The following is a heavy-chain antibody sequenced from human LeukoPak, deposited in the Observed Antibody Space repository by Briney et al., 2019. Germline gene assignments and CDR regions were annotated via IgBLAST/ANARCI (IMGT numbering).Heavy chain of an antibody. CDR3: ARDHYGSGSYYQGY. Sequence: ASVKVSCKASGYTFTGYYIHWVRQAPGQGLEWMGWINPNSGDTNYAQKFQGRVTMTGDTSISTAYMELSRLGSDDTAMYYCARDHYGSGSYYQGYWGQGTLVTVSS. CDR2: INPNSGDT. V-gene: IGHV1-2*02. CDR1: GYTFTGYY. D-gene: IGHD3-10*01. J-gene: IGHJ4*02.